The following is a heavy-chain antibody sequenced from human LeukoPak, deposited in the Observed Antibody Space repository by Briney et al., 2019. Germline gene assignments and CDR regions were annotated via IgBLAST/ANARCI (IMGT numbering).Heavy chain of an antibody. D-gene: IGHD5-12*01. V-gene: IGHV3-48*03. CDR3: AKEDIAGNGFPFDS. Sequence: GGSLRLSCAASGFTFNIYEMNWVRQAPGKGPEWISCISSSGRSIYYADSVKGRFTISRDNAKNSVYLQMNSLRFEDTAIYYCAKEDIAGNGFPFDSWGQGTMVTVSS. J-gene: IGHJ4*02. CDR1: GFTFNIYE. CDR2: ISSSGRSI.